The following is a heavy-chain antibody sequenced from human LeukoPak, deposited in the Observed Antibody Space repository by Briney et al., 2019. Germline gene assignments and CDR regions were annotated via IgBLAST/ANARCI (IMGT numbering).Heavy chain of an antibody. CDR2: ISSSSSTI. Sequence: GGSLGLSCAASGFTFNDAWMSWVRQAPGKGLEWVSYISSSSSTIYYADSVKGRFTISRDNAKNSLYLQMNSLRAEDTAVYYCARRVAGLRYFDWLYDYWGQGTLVTVSS. V-gene: IGHV3-11*04. J-gene: IGHJ4*02. CDR3: ARRVAGLRYFDWLYDY. CDR1: GFTFNDAW. D-gene: IGHD3-9*01.